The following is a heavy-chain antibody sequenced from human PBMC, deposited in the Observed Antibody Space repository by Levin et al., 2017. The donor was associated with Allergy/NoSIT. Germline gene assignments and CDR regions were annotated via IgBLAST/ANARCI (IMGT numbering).Heavy chain of an antibody. Sequence: GGSLRLSCAASGFTFSSYAMSWVRQAPGKGLESVSAISGSGGSTYYADSVKGRFTISRDNSRNTLFLQMNSLRAEDTAVYYCTTRDFGVVITHCWGQGTLVTVSS. CDR2: ISGSGGST. J-gene: IGHJ4*02. D-gene: IGHD3-3*01. V-gene: IGHV3-23*01. CDR3: TTRDFGVVITHC. CDR1: GFTFSSYA.